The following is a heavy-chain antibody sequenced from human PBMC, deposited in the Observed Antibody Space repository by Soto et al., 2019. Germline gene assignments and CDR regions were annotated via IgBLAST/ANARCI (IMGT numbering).Heavy chain of an antibody. Sequence: SSVKVSCKASGYSFSSHAITWVRQAPGQGLEWMGGIIPVFGTPSYAQKFQGRVTISADKSTNTSYLELRSLRSEDTAVYYCARGGVLSTSWYWGDGLVSWGQGTQVTVST. CDR3: ARGGVLSTSWYWGDGLVS. CDR2: IIPVFGTP. J-gene: IGHJ4*02. V-gene: IGHV1-69*06. CDR1: GYSFSSHA. D-gene: IGHD6-13*01.